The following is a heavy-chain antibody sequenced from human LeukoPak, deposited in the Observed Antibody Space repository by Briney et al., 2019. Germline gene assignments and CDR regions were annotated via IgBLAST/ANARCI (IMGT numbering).Heavy chain of an antibody. D-gene: IGHD6-13*01. J-gene: IGHJ2*01. Sequence: SQTLSLTCTVSGGSLSGGGFYWSWIRQPPGKGLEWNGYIYYSGSTNYNPSLKSRVTISVDTSRNQFSLNLCSVTAADTGVYYCARGFVAADGAGWFFDLWGRGTLVTVSS. CDR3: ARGFVAADGAGWFFDL. CDR1: GGSLSGGGFY. V-gene: IGHV4-61*08. CDR2: IYYSGST.